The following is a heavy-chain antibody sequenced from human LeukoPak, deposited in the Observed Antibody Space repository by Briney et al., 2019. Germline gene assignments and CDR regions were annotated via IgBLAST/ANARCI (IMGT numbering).Heavy chain of an antibody. Sequence: QPGRSLRLSCAASGFNFSTYALHWVRQAPGKGLEWVAVISYDGSNKYYADSVQGRFTISRDNSKNTLYLQMNSLRVEDTAVYYCARDRPPRGYCFDYWGQGTLDTVSS. CDR1: GFNFSTYA. D-gene: IGHD3-22*01. CDR2: ISYDGSNK. J-gene: IGHJ4*02. V-gene: IGHV3-30*04. CDR3: ARDRPPRGYCFDY.